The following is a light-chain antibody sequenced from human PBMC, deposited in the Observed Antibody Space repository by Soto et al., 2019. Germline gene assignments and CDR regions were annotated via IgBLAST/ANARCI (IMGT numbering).Light chain of an antibody. CDR1: HSVDRNY. J-gene: IGKJ3*01. Sequence: LTPSACRLTLAAGASATLSCRASHSVDRNYLAWYQHKPGQAPRLLIYGASTRATGIPDRFSGSGSGTDFTLTISRLEPEDFAVYYCHQYGLSPPYTFGPGTKVEI. CDR3: HQYGLSPPYT. CDR2: GAS. V-gene: IGKV3-20*01.